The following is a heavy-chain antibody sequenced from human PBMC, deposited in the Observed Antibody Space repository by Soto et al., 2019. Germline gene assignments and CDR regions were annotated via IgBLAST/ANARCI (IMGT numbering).Heavy chain of an antibody. CDR1: GASISSSTYY. CDR3: ARLEIPLGYCSGHGCPRSIFDY. J-gene: IGHJ4*02. V-gene: IGHV4-39*01. CDR2: VSYSGTT. D-gene: IGHD2-15*01. Sequence: SETLSLTXTVSGASISSSTYYWGWIRQPPGKGLEWIGSVSYSGTTYYNPSLKSRVTISVDTSRNQFSLKLSSVTAADTAVYYCARLEIPLGYCSGHGCPRSIFDYWAKGTLVTVSS.